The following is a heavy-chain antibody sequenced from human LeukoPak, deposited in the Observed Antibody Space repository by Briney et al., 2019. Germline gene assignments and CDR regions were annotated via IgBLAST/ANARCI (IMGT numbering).Heavy chain of an antibody. V-gene: IGHV4-39*01. Sequence: PSETLSLTCTVSGGSISSSSYCWGRIRQPPGKGLEWIGSIYYSGSTYHNPSLKSRVTISVNTSKNQFSLKLSSVTAADTAVYYCARLHYYYGMDVWGQGTTVTVSS. CDR2: IYYSGST. J-gene: IGHJ6*02. CDR1: GGSISSSSYC. CDR3: ARLHYYYGMDV.